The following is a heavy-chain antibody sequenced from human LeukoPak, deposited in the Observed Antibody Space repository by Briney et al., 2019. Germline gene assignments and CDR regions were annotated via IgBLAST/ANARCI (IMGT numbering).Heavy chain of an antibody. D-gene: IGHD7-27*01. Sequence: KPSETLSLTCTVSGGSISSGGYYWSWIRQHPGKGLEWIGYIYYSGSTYYNPSLKSRVTISVDTSKNQFSLKLSSVTAADTAVYYCARVFWGPWGAFDIWGQGTMVTVSS. J-gene: IGHJ3*02. CDR1: GGSISSGGYY. V-gene: IGHV4-31*03. CDR2: IYYSGST. CDR3: ARVFWGPWGAFDI.